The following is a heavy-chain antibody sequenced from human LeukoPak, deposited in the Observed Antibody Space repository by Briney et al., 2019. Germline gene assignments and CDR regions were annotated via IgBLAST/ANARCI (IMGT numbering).Heavy chain of an antibody. Sequence: RPSETLSLTCAVYGGSFSGYYWSWIRQPPGKGLEWIGEINHSGSTNYNPSLKSRVTISVDTSKNQFSLKLSSVTAADTAVYYCARDIAVAGTRWFDPWGQGTLVTVSS. D-gene: IGHD6-19*01. V-gene: IGHV4-34*01. CDR1: GGSFSGYY. J-gene: IGHJ5*02. CDR2: INHSGST. CDR3: ARDIAVAGTRWFDP.